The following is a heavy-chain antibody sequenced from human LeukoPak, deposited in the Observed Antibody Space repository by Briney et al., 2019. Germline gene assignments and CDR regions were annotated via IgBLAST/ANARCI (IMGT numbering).Heavy chain of an antibody. D-gene: IGHD3-22*01. V-gene: IGHV3-53*01. CDR1: GFTVSSNY. CDR2: IYSGGST. CDR3: ASQGPYYYDSSGYYRDY. Sequence: PGGSLRLSCAASGFTVSSNYMSWVRQAPGKGLEWVSVIYSGGSTYYADSVKGRFTISRDNSKNTLYLQMNSLRAEDTAVYYCASQGPYYYDSSGYYRDYWGQGTLVTVSS. J-gene: IGHJ4*02.